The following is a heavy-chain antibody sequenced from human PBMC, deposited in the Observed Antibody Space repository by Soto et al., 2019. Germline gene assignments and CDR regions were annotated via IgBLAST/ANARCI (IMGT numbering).Heavy chain of an antibody. Sequence: GASVKVSCKASGYTFTGHYIHWVRQAPEQGPEWMGGIGPESGATRYAQRFQGRVTMTMDMSITTVYMELNNLSPGDTAVYYCGRGRSGQIVVFYWGQGTPVTVS. V-gene: IGHV1-2*02. CDR2: IGPESGAT. CDR1: GYTFTGHY. CDR3: GRGRSGQIVVFY. J-gene: IGHJ4*02. D-gene: IGHD1-26*01.